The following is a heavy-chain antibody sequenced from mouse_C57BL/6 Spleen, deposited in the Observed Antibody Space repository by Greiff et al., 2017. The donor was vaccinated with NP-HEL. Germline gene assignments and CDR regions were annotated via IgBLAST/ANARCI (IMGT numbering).Heavy chain of an antibody. V-gene: IGHV3-6*01. CDR1: GYSITSGYY. CDR3: ARGYYGNYVCFDY. CDR2: ISYDGSN. J-gene: IGHJ2*01. Sequence: EVQLQQSGPGLVKPSQSLSLTCSVTGYSITSGYYWNWIRQFPGNKLEWMGYISYDGSNNYNPSLKNRISITRETSKNQFFLKLNSVTTEDTATYYCARGYYGNYVCFDYWGQGTTLTVSS. D-gene: IGHD2-1*01.